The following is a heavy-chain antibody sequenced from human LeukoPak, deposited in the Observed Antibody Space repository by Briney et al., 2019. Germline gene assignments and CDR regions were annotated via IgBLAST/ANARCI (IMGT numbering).Heavy chain of an antibody. V-gene: IGHV4-34*01. CDR1: GGSFSGYY. CDR2: INHSGST. D-gene: IGHD3-3*01. Sequence: PSETLSLTCAVYGGSFSGYYWSWIRQPPGKGLEWIGEINHSGSTNYNPSLKSRVTISVDTSKNQFSLKLSSVTAADTAVYYCARDKRGDFWSGYYTKHYYYGMDVWGQGTTVTVSS. CDR3: ARDKRGDFWSGYYTKHYYYGMDV. J-gene: IGHJ6*02.